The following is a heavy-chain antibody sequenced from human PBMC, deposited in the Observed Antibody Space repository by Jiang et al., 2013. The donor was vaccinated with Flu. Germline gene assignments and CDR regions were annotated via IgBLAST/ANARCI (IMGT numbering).Heavy chain of an antibody. CDR1: YG. D-gene: IGHD5-18*01. CDR2: ISAYNGNT. V-gene: IGHV1-18*01. Sequence: YGISWVRQAPGQGLEWMGWISAYNGNTNYAQKLQGRVTMTTDTSTSTAYMELRSLRSDDTAVYYCARRSGYSYGLASGFDYWGQGTLVTVSS. CDR3: ARRSGYSYGLASGFDY. J-gene: IGHJ4*02.